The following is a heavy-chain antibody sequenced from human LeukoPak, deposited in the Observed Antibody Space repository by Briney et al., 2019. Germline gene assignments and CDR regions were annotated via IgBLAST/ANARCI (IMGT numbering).Heavy chain of an antibody. CDR3: ARAAVDYGDFRIDY. J-gene: IGHJ4*02. CDR1: GGSVSSYY. D-gene: IGHD4-17*01. V-gene: IGHV4-59*02. Sequence: SETLSITCTVSGGSVSSYYWSWIRQPPGKGLEWIGYIYYSGSTNYNPSLKSRVTISVDTSKNQFSLKLSSVTAADTAVYYCARAAVDYGDFRIDYWGQGTLVTVSS. CDR2: IYYSGST.